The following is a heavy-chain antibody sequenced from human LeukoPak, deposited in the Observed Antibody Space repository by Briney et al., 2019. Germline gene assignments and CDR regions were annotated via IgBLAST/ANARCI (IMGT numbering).Heavy chain of an antibody. CDR1: GGSTSTGDYY. D-gene: IGHD4-17*01. J-gene: IGHJ6*03. Sequence: SETLSLTCLVSGGSTSTGDYYCSWIRQPPGKGLEWIGYIYYSGSTNYNPSLKSRVTISVDTSKNQFSLKLSSVTAADTAVYYCARVDYGDYRMDRGYYYYYMDVWGKGTTVTISS. CDR3: ARVDYGDYRMDRGYYYYYMDV. CDR2: IYYSGST. V-gene: IGHV4-61*08.